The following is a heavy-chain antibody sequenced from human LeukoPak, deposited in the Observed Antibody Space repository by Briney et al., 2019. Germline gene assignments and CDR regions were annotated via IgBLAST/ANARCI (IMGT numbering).Heavy chain of an antibody. D-gene: IGHD3-10*01. CDR2: ISSSSSTI. J-gene: IGHJ4*02. CDR3: AKDKEAEWFGESPIYFDY. Sequence: GGSPRLSCAASGFTFSSYSMNWVRQAPGKGLEWVSYISSSSSTIYYADSVKGRFTISRDNSKNTLYLQMNSLRAEDTAVYYCAKDKEAEWFGESPIYFDYWGQGTLVTVSS. V-gene: IGHV3-48*01. CDR1: GFTFSSYS.